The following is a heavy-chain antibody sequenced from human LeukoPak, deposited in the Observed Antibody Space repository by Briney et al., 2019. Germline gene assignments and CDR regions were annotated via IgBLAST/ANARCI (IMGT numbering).Heavy chain of an antibody. Sequence: PSETLSLTCTVSGGSISSRDYYWAWIRQSPGKGLEWIGTVYKSGTTYSSPSLKSRVTISVDTPKNQFSLKLNSVTAADTAVYYCARDSRYYDFWSGYYTESSNYMDVWGKGTTVTVSS. J-gene: IGHJ6*03. CDR3: ARDSRYYDFWSGYYTESSNYMDV. D-gene: IGHD3-3*01. CDR1: GGSISSRDYY. V-gene: IGHV4-39*07. CDR2: VYKSGTT.